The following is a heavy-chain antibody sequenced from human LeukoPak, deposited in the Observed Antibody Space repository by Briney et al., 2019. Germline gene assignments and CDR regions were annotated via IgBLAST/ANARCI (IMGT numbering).Heavy chain of an antibody. V-gene: IGHV3-23*01. J-gene: IGHJ1*01. CDR1: GFPFSSYP. D-gene: IGHD5-18*01. CDR2: INDNGDGT. Sequence: GRSLSLSCAASGFPFSSYPMHWVPQAPGRGLEWVSTINDNGDGTYYADSVKGRFTISRDNSYNTVSLQMNSLRAEDTAVYYCALSGYGAEYFHQWGQGTLVTVSS. CDR3: ALSGYGAEYFHQ.